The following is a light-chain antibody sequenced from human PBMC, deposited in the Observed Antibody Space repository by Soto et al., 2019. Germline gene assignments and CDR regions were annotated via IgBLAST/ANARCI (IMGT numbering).Light chain of an antibody. CDR1: SSNMGSNT. V-gene: IGLV1-44*01. CDR2: NDN. CDR3: AAWDGSLNHIL. J-gene: IGLJ2*01. Sequence: LTQPPSASGTPGQGVAISCSGSSSNMGSNTVNWYQHLPGTAPKLLIYNDNQRPSGVPDRFFGSKSGTSASLAITGLQSEDEADYYCAAWDGSLNHILFGGGTKLTVL.